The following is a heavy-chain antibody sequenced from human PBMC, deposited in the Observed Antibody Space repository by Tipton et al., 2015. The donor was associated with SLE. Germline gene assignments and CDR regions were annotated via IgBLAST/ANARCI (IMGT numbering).Heavy chain of an antibody. D-gene: IGHD6-6*01. J-gene: IGHJ4*02. V-gene: IGHV4-4*08. CDR2: IFPSGST. CDR3: ARTLAAQIDY. Sequence: TLSLTCTVSGGSISGYYWTWIRQPPGKGLEWIGYIFPSGSTNYNPSLKSRVTISADTSKNQFSLRLSSVTAADTAVYYCARTLAAQIDYWGQGTLVTVSS. CDR1: GGSISGYY.